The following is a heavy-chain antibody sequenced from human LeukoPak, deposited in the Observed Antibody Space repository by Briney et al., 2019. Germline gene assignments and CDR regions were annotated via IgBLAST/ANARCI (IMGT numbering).Heavy chain of an antibody. D-gene: IGHD6-19*01. CDR1: GYSFTTYW. Sequence: GESLKISCKGSGYSFTTYWIGWGRQMPGKGLEWMGIIYPGDSDTRYSPSFQGQVTISADKSISTAYLQWSSLKASDTAMYYCARLLAVAGVRPRQLGIDYWGQGNLVTVTS. CDR3: ARLLAVAGVRPRQLGIDY. CDR2: IYPGDSDT. V-gene: IGHV5-51*01. J-gene: IGHJ4*02.